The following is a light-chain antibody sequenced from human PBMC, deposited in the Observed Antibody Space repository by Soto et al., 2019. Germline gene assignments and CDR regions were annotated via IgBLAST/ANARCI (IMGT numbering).Light chain of an antibody. Sequence: QSVVTQEPSLTVSPGGTVTLTCGFSTGAVTRGTYPNWFQQKPGQAPRALIYSTTHKHSWTPARFSGSLLGGKAALTLSSVQPDDEADYYCLLSYGGAYVFGTGTKLTVL. CDR2: STT. J-gene: IGLJ1*01. V-gene: IGLV7-43*01. CDR1: TGAVTRGTY. CDR3: LLSYGGAYV.